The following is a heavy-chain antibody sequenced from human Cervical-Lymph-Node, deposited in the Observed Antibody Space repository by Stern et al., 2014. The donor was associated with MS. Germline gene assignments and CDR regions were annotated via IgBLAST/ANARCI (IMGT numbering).Heavy chain of an antibody. Sequence: QVQLVQSGAEVKKPGSPVRVSCKASGGTFSSYAISWVRQAPGQGLEWMXGIIPIFGTANYAQKFQGRVTITADESTSTAYMELSSLRSEDTAVYYCASDDVPNYYYGMDVWGQGTTVTVSS. CDR1: GGTFSSYA. V-gene: IGHV1-69*12. CDR2: IIPIFGTA. D-gene: IGHD6-6*01. CDR3: ASDDVPNYYYGMDV. J-gene: IGHJ6*02.